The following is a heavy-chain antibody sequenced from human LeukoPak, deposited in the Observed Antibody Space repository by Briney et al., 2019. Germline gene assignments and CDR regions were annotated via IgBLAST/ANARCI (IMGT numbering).Heavy chain of an antibody. J-gene: IGHJ4*02. Sequence: ASVKVSCKASGGTFISYAISWVRQAPGQGLEWMGGVIPIFGTANYAQKFQGRVTITADESTSTAYMELSSLRSEDTAVYYCAGAASGEFDYWGQGTLVTVSS. V-gene: IGHV1-69*13. CDR1: GGTFISYA. D-gene: IGHD1-26*01. CDR2: VIPIFGTA. CDR3: AGAASGEFDY.